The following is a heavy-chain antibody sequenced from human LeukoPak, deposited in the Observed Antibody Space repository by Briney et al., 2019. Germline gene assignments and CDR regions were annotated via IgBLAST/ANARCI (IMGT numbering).Heavy chain of an antibody. CDR1: GGTFSSYA. CDR3: ASANAHYSSSSSDY. Sequence: GASVKVSCKASGGTFSSYAISWVRQAPGQGLEWMGGIIPIFGTANYAQKFQGRVTITADESTSTAYMELSSLRSEDTAVYYCASANAHYSSSSSDYWGRGTLVTVSS. J-gene: IGHJ4*02. V-gene: IGHV1-69*13. CDR2: IIPIFGTA. D-gene: IGHD6-6*01.